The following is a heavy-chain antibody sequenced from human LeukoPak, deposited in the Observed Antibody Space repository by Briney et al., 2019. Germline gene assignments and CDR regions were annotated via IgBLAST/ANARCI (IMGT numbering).Heavy chain of an antibody. D-gene: IGHD3-9*01. J-gene: IGHJ6*03. Sequence: ASVKVSCKASGYTFTSYDINWVRQATGQGLEWMGWMNPNSGNTGYAQKFQGRVTITRDTSISTAYMELSSLRSEDTAVYYCARAQLLGGLVAYYHMDVWGKGTTVTVSS. V-gene: IGHV1-8*03. CDR3: ARAQLLGGLVAYYHMDV. CDR2: MNPNSGNT. CDR1: GYTFTSYD.